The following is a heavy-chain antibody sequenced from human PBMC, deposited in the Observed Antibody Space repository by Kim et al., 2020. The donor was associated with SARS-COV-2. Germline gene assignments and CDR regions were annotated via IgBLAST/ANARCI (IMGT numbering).Heavy chain of an antibody. CDR1: GYSFTSYW. V-gene: IGHV5-10-1*01. CDR2: IDPSDSYT. CDR3: ARHGKWLRSNDY. Sequence: GASLKISCKGSGYSFTSYWISWVRQMPGKGLEWMGRIDPSDSYTNYSPSFQGHVTISADKSISTAYLQWSSLKASDTAMYCCARHGKWLRSNDYWGQGTLVTVSS. J-gene: IGHJ4*02. D-gene: IGHD5-12*01.